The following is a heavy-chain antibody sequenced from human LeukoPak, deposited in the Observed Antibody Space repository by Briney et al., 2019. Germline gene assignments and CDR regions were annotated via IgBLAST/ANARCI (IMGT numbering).Heavy chain of an antibody. Sequence: GRSLRLSCAASGFTFSSYAMHWVRQAPGKGLEWVAVISYDGSNKCYADSVKGRFTISRDNSKNTLYLQMNSLRAEDTAVYYCARGPPHYGMDVWGQGTTVTVSS. J-gene: IGHJ6*02. CDR1: GFTFSSYA. V-gene: IGHV3-30-3*01. CDR3: ARGPPHYGMDV. CDR2: ISYDGSNK.